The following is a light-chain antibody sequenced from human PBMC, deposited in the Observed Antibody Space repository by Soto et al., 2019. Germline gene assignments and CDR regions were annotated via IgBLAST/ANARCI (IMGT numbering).Light chain of an antibody. V-gene: IGLV2-8*01. CDR2: EVT. CDR1: SSDVGAYNY. Sequence: QSVLTQPPSASGSPGQSVTISCTGSSSDVGAYNYVSWYQQHPGKAPKLMIYEVTKRPSGVPDRFSGSKSGNTASLTVSGLQTEDEADYYCSSYAGNNNFPYVFGPGTKLTVL. CDR3: SSYAGNNNFPYV. J-gene: IGLJ1*01.